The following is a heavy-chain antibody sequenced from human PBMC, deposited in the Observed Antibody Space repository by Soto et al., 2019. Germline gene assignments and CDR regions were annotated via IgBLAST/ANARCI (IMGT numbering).Heavy chain of an antibody. CDR1: GGSISSGGYY. Sequence: SETLSLTCAVSGGSISSGGYYWSWIRQHPGKGLEWIGYIYYSGSTYYNPSLKSRVTISVDTSKNQFSLKLSSVAAADTAVYYCARAPGYYGSGSYSGFDYWGQGTLVTVSS. J-gene: IGHJ4*02. CDR2: IYYSGST. CDR3: ARAPGYYGSGSYSGFDY. D-gene: IGHD3-10*01. V-gene: IGHV4-30-4*08.